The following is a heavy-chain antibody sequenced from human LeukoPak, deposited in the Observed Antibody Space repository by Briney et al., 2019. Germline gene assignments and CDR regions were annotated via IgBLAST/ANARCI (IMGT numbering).Heavy chain of an antibody. D-gene: IGHD6-19*01. CDR1: GFTFSRSW. CDR2: IKQDGSEQ. V-gene: IGHV3-7*01. J-gene: IGHJ4*02. CDR3: AKGGWYPDF. Sequence: GGSLRLSCAASGFTFSRSWMSWVRQAPGRGLEWVAYIKQDGSEQFYVDSVKGRFTISRDNAKNSLDLQMNNLKGDDTAVYYCAKGGWYPDFWGQGTLVTVSS.